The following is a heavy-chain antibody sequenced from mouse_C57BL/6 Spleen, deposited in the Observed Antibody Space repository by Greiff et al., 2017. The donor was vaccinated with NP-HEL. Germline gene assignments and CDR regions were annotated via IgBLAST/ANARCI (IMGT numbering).Heavy chain of an antibody. CDR3: ASDPTTVVATEYFDV. CDR2: IDPNSGGT. D-gene: IGHD1-1*01. Sequence: QVQLQQPGAELVKPGASVKLSCKASGYTFTSYWMHWVKQRPGRGLEWIGRIDPNSGGTKYNEKFKSKATLTVDKPSSTAYMQLSSLTSEDSAVYYCASDPTTVVATEYFDVWGTGTTVTVSS. CDR1: GYTFTSYW. J-gene: IGHJ1*03. V-gene: IGHV1-72*01.